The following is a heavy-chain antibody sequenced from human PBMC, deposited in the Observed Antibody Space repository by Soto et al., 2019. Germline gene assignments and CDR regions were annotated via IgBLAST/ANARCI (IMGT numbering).Heavy chain of an antibody. V-gene: IGHV4-39*01. CDR1: GGSISSSSYF. CDR2: ISYSGST. J-gene: IGHJ4*02. Sequence: SETLSLTCTVSGGSISSSSYFWGWIRQPPGKGLEWIGSISYSGSTYYNPSLMSRVTISVDTFKNQFSLKLSSVTAADTAVYYCARLYSDTSAHFDYWGQGTLVTVSS. D-gene: IGHD3-22*01. CDR3: ARLYSDTSAHFDY.